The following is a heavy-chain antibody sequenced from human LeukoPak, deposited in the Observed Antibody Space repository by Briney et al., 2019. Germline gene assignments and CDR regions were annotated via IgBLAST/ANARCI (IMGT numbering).Heavy chain of an antibody. CDR1: GFTFSSYS. D-gene: IGHD4-11*01. CDR2: SSSSSSYI. Sequence: PGGSLRLSCAASGFTFSSYSMNWVRQAPGKGLEWVSSSSSSSSYIYYADSVKGRFTISRDNAKNSLYLQMNSLRAEDTAVYSCARDLPYSNIGADYWGQGTLSPSPQ. V-gene: IGHV3-21*01. CDR3: ARDLPYSNIGADY. J-gene: IGHJ4*02.